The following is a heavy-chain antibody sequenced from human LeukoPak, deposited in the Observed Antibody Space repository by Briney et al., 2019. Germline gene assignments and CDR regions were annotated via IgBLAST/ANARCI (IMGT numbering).Heavy chain of an antibody. CDR3: AKESVFGVVEDY. D-gene: IGHD3-3*01. CDR2: NYTSGST. Sequence: PSETLSLTCTVSGGSISSYYWSWIRQPAGKGLEWIGRNYTSGSTNYNPSLKSRVTMSVDTSKNQFSLKLSSVTAADTAVYYCAKESVFGVVEDYWGQGTLVTVSS. V-gene: IGHV4-4*07. J-gene: IGHJ4*02. CDR1: GGSISSYY.